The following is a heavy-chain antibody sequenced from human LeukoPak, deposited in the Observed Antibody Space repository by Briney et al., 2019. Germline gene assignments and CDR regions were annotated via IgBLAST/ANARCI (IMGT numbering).Heavy chain of an antibody. CDR3: ARGNSGYDSLCFDY. V-gene: IGHV4-4*07. Sequence: SETLSLTCTVSGGSISSYYGSWIRQPAGKGLEWIGRIYTSGSTNYNPSLKSRVTMSVDTSKTQYSLKLSSVTAADTAVYYCARGNSGYDSLCFDYWGQGTLVTVSS. D-gene: IGHD5-12*01. CDR1: GGSISSYY. J-gene: IGHJ4*02. CDR2: IYTSGST.